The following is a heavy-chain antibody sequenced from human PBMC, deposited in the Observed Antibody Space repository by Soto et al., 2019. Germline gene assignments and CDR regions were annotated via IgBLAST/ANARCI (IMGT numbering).Heavy chain of an antibody. Sequence: GVSLRLSWAASGFTFSSYGMHWVRRAPGKGLEGVAVIWYDGSNKYYADSVKGRFTISRDNSKNTLYLQMNSLRAEATAVYYCARAAAGNWFDPWGKGTLVTVSS. CDR3: ARAAAGNWFDP. J-gene: IGHJ5*02. V-gene: IGHV3-33*01. D-gene: IGHD6-13*01. CDR1: GFTFSSYG. CDR2: IWYDGSNK.